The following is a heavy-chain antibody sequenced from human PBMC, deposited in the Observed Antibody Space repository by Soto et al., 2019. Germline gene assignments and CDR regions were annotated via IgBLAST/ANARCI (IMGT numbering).Heavy chain of an antibody. V-gene: IGHV5-10-1*01. CDR1: GYSFTSYW. D-gene: IGHD4-17*01. CDR2: IDPSDSYT. Sequence: PGESLKISFKGSGYSFTSYWISWVRQMPGKGLEWMGRIDPSDSYTNYSPSFQGHVTISADKSISTAYLQWSSLKASDTAMYYCARGHYDYGDYWWWGQGTTVTVSS. J-gene: IGHJ6*02. CDR3: ARGHYDYGDYWW.